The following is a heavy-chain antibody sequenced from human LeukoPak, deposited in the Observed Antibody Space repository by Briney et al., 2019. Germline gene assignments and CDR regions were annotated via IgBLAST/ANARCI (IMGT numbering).Heavy chain of an antibody. J-gene: IGHJ4*02. CDR3: ARGAWGKLAPEY. CDR2: INPDDCDT. Sequence: ASVKVSCKASGYTFISYGISWVRQAPAQGLEWMGWINPDDCDTNYAPQLQGRATMTTDTSTSTAYLDLRSLRSDDPAVYYCARGAWGKLAPEYWGQGSLVTVSS. CDR1: GYTFISYG. V-gene: IGHV1-18*01. D-gene: IGHD3-16*01.